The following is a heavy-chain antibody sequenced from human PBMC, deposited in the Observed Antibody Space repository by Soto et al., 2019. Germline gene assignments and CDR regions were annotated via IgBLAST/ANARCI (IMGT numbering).Heavy chain of an antibody. J-gene: IGHJ5*02. D-gene: IGHD1-26*01. CDR3: ARVVGAPSGWLVP. CDR2: ISASGGLK. Sequence: EVQLSESGGDLRQPGGSLRLSCAASGFTFTNSAMKWVRQTPGKGLEWVSGISASGGLKDYADSVQGRFTVSRDNSKNILYLQIDNLRDEDTALYYCARVVGAPSGWLVPWGQGTQVTVSS. V-gene: IGHV3-23*01. CDR1: GFTFTNSA.